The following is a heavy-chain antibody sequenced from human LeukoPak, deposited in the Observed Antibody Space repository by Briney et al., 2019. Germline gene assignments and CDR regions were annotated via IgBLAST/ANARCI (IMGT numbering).Heavy chain of an antibody. CDR2: IFYTGRT. CDR3: ARGGAARLHFQN. D-gene: IGHD6-6*01. CDR1: DGSITSYH. Sequence: SETLSLTCSVSDGSITSYHWSWIRQPPGKGLEWMGYIFYTGRTNYNPSLRSRVTISVDTSKNQVSLNLNSVTAADTAVYYCARGGAARLHFQNWGQGTLVTLSS. J-gene: IGHJ1*01. V-gene: IGHV4-59*01.